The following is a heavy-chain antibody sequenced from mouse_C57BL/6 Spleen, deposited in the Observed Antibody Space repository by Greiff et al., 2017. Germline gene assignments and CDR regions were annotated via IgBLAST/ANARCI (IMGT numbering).Heavy chain of an antibody. V-gene: IGHV5-4*01. CDR3: ARDGYDGYYWFAY. CDR1: GFTFSSYA. J-gene: IGHJ3*01. CDR2: ISDGGSYT. Sequence: EVHLVESGGGLVKPGGSLKLSCAASGFTFSSYAMSWVRQTPEKRLEWVATISDGGSYTYYPDNVKGRFTISRDNAKNNLYLQMSHLKSEDTAMYYCARDGYDGYYWFAYWGQGTLVTVSA. D-gene: IGHD2-3*01.